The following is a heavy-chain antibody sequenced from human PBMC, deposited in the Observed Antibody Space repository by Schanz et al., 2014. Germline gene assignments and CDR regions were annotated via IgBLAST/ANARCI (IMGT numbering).Heavy chain of an antibody. J-gene: IGHJ4*02. CDR2: INPNSGTT. V-gene: IGHV1-2*04. D-gene: IGHD5-12*01. Sequence: QVQLVQSGAEMKKPGASVKVSCKASGYTFTGYYMHWVRQAPGQGLEWMGWINPNSGTTNYAQKLQGWVTMTRDTSISTAYMELSRLKSDDKAVYYCARAFGGYDPAGALDYWGQGTLVTVSS. CDR1: GYTFTGYY. CDR3: ARAFGGYDPAGALDY.